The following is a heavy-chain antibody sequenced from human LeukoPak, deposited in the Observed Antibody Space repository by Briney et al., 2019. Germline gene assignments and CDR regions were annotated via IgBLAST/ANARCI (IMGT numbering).Heavy chain of an antibody. CDR1: GFTFSSYS. CDR2: ISSSSSYI. J-gene: IGHJ4*02. CDR3: AIPYDSSGYYSLDY. D-gene: IGHD3-22*01. Sequence: PGRSLRLSCAASGFTFSSYSMNWVRQAPGKGLEWVSSISSSSSYIYYADSVKGRFTISRDNAKNSLYLQMNSLRAEDTAVYYCAIPYDSSGYYSLDYWGQGTLVTVSS. V-gene: IGHV3-21*01.